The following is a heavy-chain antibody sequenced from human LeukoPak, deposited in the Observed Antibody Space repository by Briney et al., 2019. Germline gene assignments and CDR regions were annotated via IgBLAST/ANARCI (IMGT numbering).Heavy chain of an antibody. D-gene: IGHD1-26*01. CDR2: ISCDGSNK. V-gene: IGHV3-30-3*01. CDR1: GFTFNNYW. CDR3: ARDLRGSYYYYYGMDV. J-gene: IGHJ6*02. Sequence: GGSLRLSCAASGFTFNNYWMTWVRQAPGKGLEWVAVISCDGSNKYYADSVKGRFTISRDNSKNTLYLQMNSLRAEDTAVYYCARDLRGSYYYYYGMDVWGQGTTVTVSS.